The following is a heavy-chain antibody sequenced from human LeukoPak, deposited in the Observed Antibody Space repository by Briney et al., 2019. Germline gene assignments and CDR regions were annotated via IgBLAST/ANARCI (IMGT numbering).Heavy chain of an antibody. Sequence: GGSLRLSCAASGFTFSTYWMHWVRQAPGKGLVWVSRINTDGSSFSYADSVKGRFIISRDTAKNTLYLQMNSLRAEDTAVYYCARAGYYDSSGFHDYWGQGTLVTVSS. CDR3: ARAGYYDSSGFHDY. V-gene: IGHV3-74*01. J-gene: IGHJ4*02. CDR2: INTDGSSF. CDR1: GFTFSTYW. D-gene: IGHD3-22*01.